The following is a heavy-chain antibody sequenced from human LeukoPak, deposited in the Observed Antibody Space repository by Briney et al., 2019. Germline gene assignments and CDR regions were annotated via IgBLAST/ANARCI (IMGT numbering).Heavy chain of an antibody. J-gene: IGHJ5*02. CDR3: ARALRWYKEGFDP. CDR2: INHSGST. Sequence: SETLSLTCAVYGGSFSGYYWSWIRQPPGKGLEWIGEINHSGSTNYNPSLKSRVTISVDTSKNQFSLKLSSVTAADTAVYYCARALRWYKEGFDPWGQGTLVTVS. V-gene: IGHV4-34*01. D-gene: IGHD4-23*01. CDR1: GGSFSGYY.